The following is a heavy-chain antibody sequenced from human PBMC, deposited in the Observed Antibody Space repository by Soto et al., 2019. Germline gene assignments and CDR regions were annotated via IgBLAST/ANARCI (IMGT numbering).Heavy chain of an antibody. V-gene: IGHV1-8*01. CDR2: MNPNSGNT. D-gene: IGHD5-12*01. CDR1: GYTFTSYD. J-gene: IGHJ6*03. Sequence: ASVKVSCNASGYTFTSYDINWVRQATGQGLEWMGWMNPNSGNTGYAQKFQGRVTMTRNTSISTAYMELSSLRSEDTAVYYCAREGYSGYDYDHYYYYMDVWGKGTTVTVSS. CDR3: AREGYSGYDYDHYYYYMDV.